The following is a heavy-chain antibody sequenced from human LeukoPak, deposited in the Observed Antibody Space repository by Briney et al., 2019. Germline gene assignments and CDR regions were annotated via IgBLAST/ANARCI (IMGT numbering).Heavy chain of an antibody. CDR3: AMYDYWSGYYPLDL. CDR1: GFAFNMYG. V-gene: IGHV3-30*02. CDR2: IRYDASNE. Sequence: GGALRLSCVASGFAFNMYGMHWVRPAPGKGLQWVAFIRYDASNEYYVESVKGRFIISRYNTENTLYLQMNSLRAEDTAVYYCAMYDYWSGYYPLDLWGQGTLVTVSS. D-gene: IGHD3-3*01. J-gene: IGHJ4*02.